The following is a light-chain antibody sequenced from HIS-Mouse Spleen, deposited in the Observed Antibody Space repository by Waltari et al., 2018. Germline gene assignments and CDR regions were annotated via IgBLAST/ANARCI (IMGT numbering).Light chain of an antibody. V-gene: IGLV2-11*01. J-gene: IGLJ2*01. Sequence: QSALTQPRSVSGSPGQPVTIPCPGTSSNVGGYNYVHWYQQHPGKAPNLMIYDVSKRPSGVPDRFSGSKSGNTASLTISGLQAEDEADYYCCSYAGSYPVVFGGGTKLTVL. CDR2: DVS. CDR3: CSYAGSYPVV. CDR1: SSNVGGYNY.